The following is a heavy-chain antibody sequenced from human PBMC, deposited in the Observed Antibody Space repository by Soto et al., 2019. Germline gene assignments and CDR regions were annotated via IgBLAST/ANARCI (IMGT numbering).Heavy chain of an antibody. J-gene: IGHJ4*02. D-gene: IGHD5-18*01. CDR1: GYTFTNYA. CDR3: ARDYSSYGPFDY. V-gene: IGHV1-3*01. CDR2: INAGNGNT. Sequence: ASVKVSCKASGYTFTNYAMHWVRQAPGQRLEWMGWINAGNGNTKYSQKFQGRVTITRDTSASTAYMELSSLRSEDMAVYYCARDYSSYGPFDYWGQGTLVTVSS.